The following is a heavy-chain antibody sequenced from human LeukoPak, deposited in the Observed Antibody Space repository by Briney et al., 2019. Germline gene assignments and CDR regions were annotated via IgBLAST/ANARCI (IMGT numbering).Heavy chain of an antibody. CDR3: ARDSVTIFGVVITDV. CDR1: GGSISSGSYY. CDR2: IYTSGST. D-gene: IGHD3-3*01. Sequence: PSETLSLTCTVSGGSISSGSYYWSWIRQPAGKGLEWIGRIYTSGSTNYNPSLKSRVTISVDTSRNQFSLKLSSVTAADTAVYYCARDSVTIFGVVITDVWGKGTTVTVSS. V-gene: IGHV4-61*02. J-gene: IGHJ6*04.